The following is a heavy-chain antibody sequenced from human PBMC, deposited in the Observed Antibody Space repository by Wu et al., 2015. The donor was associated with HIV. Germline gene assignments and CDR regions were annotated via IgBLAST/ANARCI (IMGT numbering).Heavy chain of an antibody. D-gene: IGHD3-3*01. CDR2: INPNTGGT. Sequence: QVQLVQSGAEVKKPGASVKVSCKASGYTFIDYYMHWVRQAPGQGLEWMGWINPNTGGTNYAQKFQDRVTMTRDTSISTAYMELSILRSDDTAVYYCARPFWSGYSNEYFEIWGQGTKVTVSS. CDR3: ARPFWSGYSNEYFEI. CDR1: GYTFIDYY. J-gene: IGHJ3*02. V-gene: IGHV1-2*02.